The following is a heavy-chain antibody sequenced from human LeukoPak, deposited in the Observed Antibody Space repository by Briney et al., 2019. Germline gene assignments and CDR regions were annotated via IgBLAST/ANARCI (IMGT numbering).Heavy chain of an antibody. D-gene: IGHD1-26*01. V-gene: IGHV4-59*01. CDR1: GGSISSYY. CDR3: ASLAGRGLLSPDAFDI. CDR2: IYYSGST. J-gene: IGHJ3*02. Sequence: PSETLSLTCTVSGGSISSYYWSWIRQPPGKGLEWIGYIYYSGSTNYNPSLKSRVTISVDTSKNQFSLKLSSVTAADTAVYYCASLAGRGLLSPDAFDIWGQGTMVTVSS.